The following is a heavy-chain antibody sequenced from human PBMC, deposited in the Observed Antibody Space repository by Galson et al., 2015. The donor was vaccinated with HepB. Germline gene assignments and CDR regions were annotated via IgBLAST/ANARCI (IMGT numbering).Heavy chain of an antibody. CDR3: TRGDLEMTY. Sequence: CAISGDSVSSHSAAWNWIRQSPSRGLEWLGRTYYRSKWYNNYAVSVKSRITINPDTTKNQFSLQLNSVTPEDTAVYYCTRGDLEMTYWGQGTLVTVSS. CDR2: TYYRSKWYN. CDR1: GDSVSSHSAA. D-gene: IGHD1-1*01. V-gene: IGHV6-1*01. J-gene: IGHJ4*02.